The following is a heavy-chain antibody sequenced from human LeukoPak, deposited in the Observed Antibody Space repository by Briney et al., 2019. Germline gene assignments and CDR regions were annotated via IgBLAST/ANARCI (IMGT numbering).Heavy chain of an antibody. CDR2: IYYSGST. CDR3: ARGLRYFDWPLGY. Sequence: PSETLSLTCTVSGGSISSYYWSWIRQPPGKGLEWIGYIYYSGSTNYNPSLKSRVTISVDTSKNQFSLKLSSVTAADTAVYYCARGLRYFDWPLGYWGQGTLVTVSS. CDR1: GGSISSYY. D-gene: IGHD3-9*01. V-gene: IGHV4-59*08. J-gene: IGHJ4*02.